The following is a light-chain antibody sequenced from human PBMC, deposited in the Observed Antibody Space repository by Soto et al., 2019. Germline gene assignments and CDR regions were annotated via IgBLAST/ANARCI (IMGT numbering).Light chain of an antibody. Sequence: QAVLTQPPSAAGAPGQRGTLSFSGNSSNIGSNTVNWYQQLPGTAPKLLIYSNNQRPSGVPDRFSGSKSGTSASLAISGLQSEDEADYYCAAWDDSLNGYVFGTGTKVTVL. CDR3: AAWDDSLNGYV. V-gene: IGLV1-44*01. CDR1: SSNIGSNT. J-gene: IGLJ1*01. CDR2: SNN.